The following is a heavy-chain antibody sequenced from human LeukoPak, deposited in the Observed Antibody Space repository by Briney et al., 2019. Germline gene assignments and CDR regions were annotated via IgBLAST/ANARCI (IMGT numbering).Heavy chain of an antibody. D-gene: IGHD3-22*01. J-gene: IGHJ5*02. CDR2: ISSSGSTI. CDR3: ARDSYDSSGPNWFDP. Sequence: GGSLRLSCAGSGFSFNTYRMNWIRQAPGKGLEWISYISSSGSTIYYADSVKGRFTISRDNAKNSLYLQMNSLRAEDTAVYYCARDSYDSSGPNWFDPWGQGTLVTVSS. V-gene: IGHV3-48*01. CDR1: GFSFNTYR.